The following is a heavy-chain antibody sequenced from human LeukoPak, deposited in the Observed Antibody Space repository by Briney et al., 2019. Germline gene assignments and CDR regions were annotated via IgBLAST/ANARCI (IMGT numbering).Heavy chain of an antibody. CDR1: GGTFSSYA. J-gene: IGHJ4*02. D-gene: IGHD5-12*01. Sequence: GASVKVSCKASGGTFSSYAISWVREAPGQGLEWMGGIIPIFGTANYAQKFQGRVTITADESTSTAYMELSSLRPEDTAVYYCARVDSGYDRRFDYWGQGTLVTVSS. V-gene: IGHV1-69*01. CDR3: ARVDSGYDRRFDY. CDR2: IIPIFGTA.